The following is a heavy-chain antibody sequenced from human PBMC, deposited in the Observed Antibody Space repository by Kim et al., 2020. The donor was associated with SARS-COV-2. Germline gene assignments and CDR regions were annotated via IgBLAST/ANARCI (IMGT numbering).Heavy chain of an antibody. D-gene: IGHD3-22*01. Sequence: GGSLRLSCAASGFTFSNAWMSWVRQAPGKGLEWVGRIKSKTDGGTTDYAAPVKGRFTISRDDSKNTLYLQMNSLKTEDTAVYYCTTTPYYYDSSGYGMRDYWGQGTLVTVSS. CDR1: GFTFSNAW. CDR3: TTTPYYYDSSGYGMRDY. J-gene: IGHJ4*02. CDR2: IKSKTDGGTT. V-gene: IGHV3-15*01.